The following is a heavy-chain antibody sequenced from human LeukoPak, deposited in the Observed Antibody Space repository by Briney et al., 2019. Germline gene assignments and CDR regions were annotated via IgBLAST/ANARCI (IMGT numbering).Heavy chain of an antibody. CDR3: AKAGVRYFDSSGLYAFDF. CDR1: GGSISSTSYY. D-gene: IGHD3-22*01. V-gene: IGHV4-39*01. CDR2: IYYSGST. Sequence: PSETLSLTCAVSGGSISSTSYYWAWIRQPPGKGLEWIGTIYYSGSTYHNPSLKSRVTMSVDTSRNQFSLKLSSVDAADTAVYYCAKAGVRYFDSSGLYAFDFWGQGTSVTVSS. J-gene: IGHJ3*01.